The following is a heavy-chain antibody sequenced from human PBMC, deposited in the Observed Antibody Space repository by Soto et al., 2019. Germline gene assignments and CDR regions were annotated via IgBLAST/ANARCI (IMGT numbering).Heavy chain of an antibody. CDR3: TRRGGGGSGVFMIDWPHP. V-gene: IGHV4-4*02. CDR2: SHHSVGT. D-gene: IGHD3-3*01. J-gene: IGHJ5*02. CDR1: GGSLYRSNW. Sequence: ETLSLTCDVSGGSLYRSNWWTLGRQTPGKGLEGMGESHHSVGTNDKPSLKSGVTRAADKHKNQVFLNLASVTAADTAMYYCTRRGGGGSGVFMIDWPHPWGQGTPVPVSS.